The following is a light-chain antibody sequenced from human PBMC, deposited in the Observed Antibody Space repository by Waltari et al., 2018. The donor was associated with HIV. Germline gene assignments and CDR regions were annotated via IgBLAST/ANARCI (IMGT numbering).Light chain of an antibody. CDR3: QVWGATNDWV. J-gene: IGLJ3*02. CDR2: DAR. CDR1: HIGGRD. Sequence: YVLTQPPSVSVAPNQTATVACIGEHIGGRDVHWYRQGAGQAPEVVSHDARGRDPGIPGRTTGSNSGDMATLTLASVEAGDEAVYYCQVWGATNDWVFGGGTKVTVL. V-gene: IGLV3-21*02.